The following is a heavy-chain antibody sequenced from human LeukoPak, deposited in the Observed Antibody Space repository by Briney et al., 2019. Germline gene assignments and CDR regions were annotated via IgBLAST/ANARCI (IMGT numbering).Heavy chain of an antibody. CDR1: GGTFSSYA. Sequence: SVKVSCKASGGTFSSYAISWVRQAPGQGLGWMGGVIPFFGTTNYAQKLQDRVTITTDESTSTAYMELSSLRSEDTAVYYCARDSFGRYFDWSPAFDIWGQGTMVTVSS. V-gene: IGHV1-69*05. J-gene: IGHJ3*02. CDR3: ARDSFGRYFDWSPAFDI. D-gene: IGHD3-9*01. CDR2: VIPFFGTT.